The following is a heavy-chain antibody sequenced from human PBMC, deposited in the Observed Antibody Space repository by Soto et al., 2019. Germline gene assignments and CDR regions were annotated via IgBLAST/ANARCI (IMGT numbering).Heavy chain of an antibody. CDR1: GFTFSSYA. J-gene: IGHJ4*02. CDR3: AKFFVETGGSSGWPWSFHY. D-gene: IGHD6-25*01. V-gene: IGHV3-23*01. Sequence: EVQLLESGGGLVQPGRSLRLSCAASGFTFSSYAMSWVRQAPGKGLEWVSAISGSGCTTYYADSVKGRVTISRDNSKNTLFLQMKSLRAADTAVYYCAKFFVETGGSSGWPWSFHYWGQGTLVTVSS. CDR2: ISGSGCTT.